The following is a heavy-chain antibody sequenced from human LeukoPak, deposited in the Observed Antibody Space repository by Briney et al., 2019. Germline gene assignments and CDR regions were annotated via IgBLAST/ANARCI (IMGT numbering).Heavy chain of an antibody. CDR2: INPSGGST. J-gene: IGHJ3*02. Sequence: GASVKVSCKASGYTFTDYYMHWVRQAPGQGLEWMGIINPSGGSTSYAQKFQGRVTMTRDTSTSTVYMELSSLRSEDTAVYYCAREPVDQGAFDIWGQGTMVTVSS. V-gene: IGHV1-46*01. CDR1: GYTFTDYY. CDR3: AREPVDQGAFDI. D-gene: IGHD6-19*01.